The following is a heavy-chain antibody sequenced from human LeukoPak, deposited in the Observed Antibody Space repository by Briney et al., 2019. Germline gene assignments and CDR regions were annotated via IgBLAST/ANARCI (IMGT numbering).Heavy chain of an antibody. V-gene: IGHV4-59*01. CDR3: ASAPNEYFFDF. CDR1: GDSIRNYY. Sequence: PSETLSLTCTVSGDSIRNYYWSWIRQPPGKGLEWIGYISYSGNTNYNPSLKSRVTISLDTSKNQFTLKWSSVTAADTAIYYCASAPNEYFFDFWGPGTLVTVSS. CDR2: ISYSGNT. J-gene: IGHJ4*02.